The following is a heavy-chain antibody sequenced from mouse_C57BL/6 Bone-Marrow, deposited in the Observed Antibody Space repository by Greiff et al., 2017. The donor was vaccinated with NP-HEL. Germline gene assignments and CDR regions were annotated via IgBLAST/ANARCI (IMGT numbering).Heavy chain of an antibody. CDR3: ARAIITTVVATRDYAMDY. D-gene: IGHD1-1*01. V-gene: IGHV1-81*01. CDR2: IYPRSGNT. Sequence: QVQLQQSGAELARPGASVKLSCKASGYTFTSYGISWVKQRTGQGLEWIGEIYPRSGNTYYNEKFKGKATLTADKSSSTAYMELRSLTSEDSAVYFCARAIITTVVATRDYAMDYWGQGTSVTVSS. J-gene: IGHJ4*01. CDR1: GYTFTSYG.